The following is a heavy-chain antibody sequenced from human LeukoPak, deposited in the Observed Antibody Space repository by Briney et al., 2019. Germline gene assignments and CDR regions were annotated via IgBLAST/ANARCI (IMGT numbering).Heavy chain of an antibody. V-gene: IGHV1-18*01. CDR2: ISAYNGNT. CDR3: AIGVVVSYYYYYGMDV. D-gene: IGHD3-22*01. J-gene: IGHJ6*02. CDR1: GYTFTSYG. Sequence: ASVTVSCKASGYTFTSYGISWVRQAPGQGLEWMGWISAYNGNTNYAQKLQGRVTMTTDTSTSTAYMELRSLRSDDTAVYYCAIGVVVSYYYYYGMDVWGQGTTVTVSS.